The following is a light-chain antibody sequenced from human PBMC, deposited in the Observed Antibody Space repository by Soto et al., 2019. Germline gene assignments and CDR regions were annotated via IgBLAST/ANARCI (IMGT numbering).Light chain of an antibody. CDR2: GAS. CDR1: QSVSSN. V-gene: IGKV3-20*01. J-gene: IGKJ1*01. Sequence: EIVMTQSPDILSVSPGERATLSCRASQSVSSNLAWYQQKPGQSPRLLIYGASTRATGIPVRFSGSGSGTDFTLTISRLEPEDFAVYYCQQYGSSPQTFGQGTKVEIK. CDR3: QQYGSSPQT.